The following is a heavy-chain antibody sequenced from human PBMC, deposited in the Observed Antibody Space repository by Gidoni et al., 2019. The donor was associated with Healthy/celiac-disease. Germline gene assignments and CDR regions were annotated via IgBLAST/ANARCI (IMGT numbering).Heavy chain of an antibody. CDR2: IKSETDGGTT. CDR1: GFTFINAW. D-gene: IGHD5-12*01. CDR3: TKNGDSGYVEYFDL. V-gene: IGHV3-15*01. J-gene: IGHJ2*01. Sequence: EVHLVESVCGLVKPGGSLRLSCSAPGFTFINAWMSWVRQAPGKGLEWVGRIKSETDGGTTDYAAPVKGRFTISRDDSKNTLYLQMTSLKTEDTAVFYCTKNGDSGYVEYFDLWGRGTLVTVSS.